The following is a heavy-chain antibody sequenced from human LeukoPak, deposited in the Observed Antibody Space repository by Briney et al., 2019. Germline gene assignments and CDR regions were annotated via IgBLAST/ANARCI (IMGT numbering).Heavy chain of an antibody. D-gene: IGHD2-15*01. CDR1: GVSFSGYY. CDR2: INHSGST. J-gene: IGHJ5*02. V-gene: IGHV4-34*01. Sequence: SETLSLTCAVYGVSFSGYYWSWIRQPPGKGLEWIGEINHSGSTNYNPSLKSRVTISVDTSKNQFSLKLSSVTAADTAVYYCARARWPRGSWFDPWGQGTLVTVSS. CDR3: ARARWPRGSWFDP.